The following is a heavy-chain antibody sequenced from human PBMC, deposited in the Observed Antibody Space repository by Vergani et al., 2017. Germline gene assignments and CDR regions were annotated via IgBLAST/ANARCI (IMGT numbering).Heavy chain of an antibody. D-gene: IGHD3-10*01. Sequence: QVQLQESGPGLVKPSETLSLTCTVSGGSISSYYWSWIRQPPGKGLEWIGYIYYSGSTNYNPSLKSRVTISVDTSKNQFSLKLSSVTAADTAVYYCARGIMVRGVRGNWFDPWGQGTLVTVSS. CDR1: GGSISSYY. J-gene: IGHJ5*02. CDR3: ARGIMVRGVRGNWFDP. CDR2: IYYSGST. V-gene: IGHV4-59*12.